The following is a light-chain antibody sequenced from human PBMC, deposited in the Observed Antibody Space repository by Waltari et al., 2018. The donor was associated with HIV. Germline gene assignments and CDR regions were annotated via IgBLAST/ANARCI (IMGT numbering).Light chain of an antibody. CDR2: DVS. Sequence: QSALTQPRSVSGSPGQSVTISCTGTSSDVGGYNYVSWYQQHPGKAPKLMIYDVSKRPSGVPDRFSGSKSGNPASLTISGLQAEDEADYYCCSYAGSYTLVVFGGGTKLTVL. V-gene: IGLV2-11*01. CDR3: CSYAGSYTLVV. J-gene: IGLJ2*01. CDR1: SSDVGGYNY.